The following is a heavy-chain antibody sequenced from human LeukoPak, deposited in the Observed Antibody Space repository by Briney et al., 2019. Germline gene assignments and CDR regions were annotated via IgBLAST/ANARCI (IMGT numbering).Heavy chain of an antibody. Sequence: GASVKVSCKASGYTFTGYYMHWVRQAPGQGLEWMGWINPNSGGTNYAQKFQGRVTMTRDTSISTAYMELSRLRSDDTAVYYCARRGGAVAGLYYYYGMDVWGQGTTVTVSS. D-gene: IGHD6-19*01. CDR1: GYTFTGYY. CDR3: ARRGGAVAGLYYYYGMDV. CDR2: INPNSGGT. J-gene: IGHJ6*02. V-gene: IGHV1-2*02.